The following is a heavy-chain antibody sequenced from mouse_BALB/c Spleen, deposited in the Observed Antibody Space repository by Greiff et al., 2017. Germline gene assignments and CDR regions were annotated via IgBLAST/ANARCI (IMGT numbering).Heavy chain of an antibody. V-gene: IGHV1S81*02. Sequence: QVQLQQPGAELVKPGASVKLSCKASGYTFTSYWMHWVKQRPGHGLEWIGEINPSNGRTNYNEKFKSKATLTVDKSSSTAYMQLSSLTSEDSAVYYCARGDGNYGYAMDYWGQGTSVTVSS. D-gene: IGHD2-1*01. CDR1: GYTFTSYW. CDR2: INPSNGRT. J-gene: IGHJ4*01. CDR3: ARGDGNYGYAMDY.